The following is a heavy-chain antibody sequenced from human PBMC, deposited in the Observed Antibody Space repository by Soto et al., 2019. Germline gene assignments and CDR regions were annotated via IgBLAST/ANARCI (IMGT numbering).Heavy chain of an antibody. V-gene: IGHV1-69*13. CDR3: ARPGTGMVATGFDY. D-gene: IGHD5-12*01. CDR1: GGTFSSYA. CDR2: IIPIFGTA. J-gene: IGHJ4*02. Sequence: SVKVSCKASGGTFSSYAISWVRQAPGQGLEWMGGIIPIFGTANYAQKFQGRVTITADESTSTAYMELSSLRSEDTAVYYCARPGTGMVATGFDYWGQGTLVTVSS.